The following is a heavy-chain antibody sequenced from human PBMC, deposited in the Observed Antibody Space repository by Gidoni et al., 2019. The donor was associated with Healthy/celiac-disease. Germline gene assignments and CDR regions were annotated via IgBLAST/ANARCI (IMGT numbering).Heavy chain of an antibody. D-gene: IGHD6-13*01. CDR1: GCPISSSSYY. J-gene: IGHJ6*02. CDR3: ARRYLKPLSWYGDYYYGMDV. V-gene: IGHV4-39*01. CDR2: TYYGGST. Sequence: QLQLQESGPGLVKPSATLSLTCTVPGCPISSSSYYWGWIRQPPGKGLEWTGSTYYGGSTCYNPSLKSRVTISVDTSKNQFSLKLSSVTAADTAVYYYARRYLKPLSWYGDYYYGMDVWGQGTTVTVSS.